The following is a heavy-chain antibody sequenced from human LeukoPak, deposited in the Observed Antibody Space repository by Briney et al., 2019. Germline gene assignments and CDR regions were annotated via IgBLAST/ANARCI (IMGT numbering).Heavy chain of an antibody. CDR2: IYYSGST. V-gene: IGHV4-59*08. J-gene: IGHJ4*02. CDR1: GGSISSYY. CDR3: ARLNYYDSSGYSKVYYFDY. Sequence: SETLSLTCIVSGGSISSYYWSWIRQPPGKGLEWIGYIYYSGSTNYNPSLKSRVTISVDTSKNQFSLKLSSVTAADTAVYYCARLNYYDSSGYSKVYYFDYWGQGTLVTVSS. D-gene: IGHD3-22*01.